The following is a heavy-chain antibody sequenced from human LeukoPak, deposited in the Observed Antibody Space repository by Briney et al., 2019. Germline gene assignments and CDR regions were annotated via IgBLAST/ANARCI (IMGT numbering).Heavy chain of an antibody. D-gene: IGHD3-22*01. CDR1: GFNTRYW. J-gene: IGHJ6*03. CDR2: IDRDGRVQ. CDR3: AGGSDEVVSGEYYYYMDV. Sequence: GGSLRLSRTASGFNTRYWLNWVRPSPGQGLDWVANIDRDGRVQHYVDSVEGRFTISRDSAKNSLALQMHSLRAEDTAVYYCAGGSDEVVSGEYYYYMDVWGTGTTVTVSS. V-gene: IGHV3-7*01.